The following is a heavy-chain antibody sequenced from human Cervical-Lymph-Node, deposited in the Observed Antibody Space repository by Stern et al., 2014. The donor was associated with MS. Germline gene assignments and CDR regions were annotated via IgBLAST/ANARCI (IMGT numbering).Heavy chain of an antibody. J-gene: IGHJ5*02. CDR2: ISGVGGST. D-gene: IGHD4-23*01. CDR3: AKFQGRSRWYEAFDP. V-gene: IGHV3-23*01. Sequence: EVQLLESGGGLVQPGGSLRLSCAASGFTFSTYGMSWVRQAPGKGREWVSSISGVGGSTYYADSVKGRFTISRDNSKNTLYLQMNSLRAEDTAVYHCAKFQGRSRWYEAFDPWGQGTLVTVSS. CDR1: GFTFSTYG.